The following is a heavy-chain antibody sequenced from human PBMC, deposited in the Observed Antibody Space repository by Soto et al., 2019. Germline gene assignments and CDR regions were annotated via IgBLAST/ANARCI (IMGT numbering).Heavy chain of an antibody. CDR3: AVPTLYHDAFGI. D-gene: IGHD2-2*01. CDR1: GGTCGSYS. CDR2: ISSSSSYI. V-gene: IGHV3-21*01. J-gene: IGHJ3*02. Sequence: GGSLSDSCAAAGGTCGSYSMNRVRKDPGKGLEWVSSISSSSSYIYYADSVKGRFTISRDNAKNSLYLQMNSLRAEDTAVYYCAVPTLYHDAFGISAQGTMVTVSS.